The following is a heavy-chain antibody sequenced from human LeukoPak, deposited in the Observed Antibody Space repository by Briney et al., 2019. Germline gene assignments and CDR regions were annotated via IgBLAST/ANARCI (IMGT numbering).Heavy chain of an antibody. CDR1: GYTFTSYG. Sequence: GASVKVSCNASGYTFTSYGISWVRQAPGQGLEWMGWVSVYNGNTNYPQKFQGRITMTTDQSTSTAFMELKSLTSDDTAVYYCASSNITGTWSSFDYWGQGTLVTVSS. V-gene: IGHV1-18*01. CDR3: ASSNITGTWSSFDY. CDR2: VSVYNGNT. D-gene: IGHD1-7*01. J-gene: IGHJ4*02.